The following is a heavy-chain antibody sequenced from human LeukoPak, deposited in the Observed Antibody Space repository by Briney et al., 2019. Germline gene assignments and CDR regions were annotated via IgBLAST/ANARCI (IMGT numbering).Heavy chain of an antibody. CDR3: AREIVTIFGVVIRNYYYYGMDV. CDR1: GDTFSSYA. V-gene: IGHV1-69*13. D-gene: IGHD3-3*01. CDR2: IIPIFGTA. Sequence: SVKVSCKASGDTFSSYAISWVRQAPGQGLEWMGGIIPIFGTANYAQKFQGRVTITADESTSTAYMELSSLRSEDTAVYYCAREIVTIFGVVIRNYYYYGMDVWGQGTTVTVSS. J-gene: IGHJ6*02.